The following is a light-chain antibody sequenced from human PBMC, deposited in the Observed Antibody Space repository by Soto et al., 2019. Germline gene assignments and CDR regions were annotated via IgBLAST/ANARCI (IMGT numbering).Light chain of an antibody. Sequence: QSALTQPASVSGSPGQSITIPCTGTSNDVGDYNYVSWYQQHPGKAPRLIIFDVSHRPSGVSTRFSGSKSDNTASLTISGLPAEDEADYYCNAYTRHSTQVFGGGTKLTVL. CDR1: SNDVGDYNY. J-gene: IGLJ3*02. CDR3: NAYTRHSTQV. V-gene: IGLV2-14*03. CDR2: DVS.